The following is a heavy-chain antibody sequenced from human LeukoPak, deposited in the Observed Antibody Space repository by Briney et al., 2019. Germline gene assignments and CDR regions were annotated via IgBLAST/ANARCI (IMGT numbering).Heavy chain of an antibody. V-gene: IGHV4-39*01. J-gene: IGHJ5*02. CDR3: ASDLIAAGGSTLGS. CDR1: GGSISSNNYF. D-gene: IGHD6-13*01. Sequence: SETLSLTCTVSGGSISSNNYFWGWIRQPPGKGLEWIATISFDGRTYYNPSLTSRVTISVDTSKNQFSLKLSSVTAADTAVYFCASDLIAAGGSTLGSWGQGTLVTVSS. CDR2: ISFDGRT.